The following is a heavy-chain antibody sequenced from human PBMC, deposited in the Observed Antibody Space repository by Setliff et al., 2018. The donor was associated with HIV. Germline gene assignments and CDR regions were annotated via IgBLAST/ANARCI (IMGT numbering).Heavy chain of an antibody. V-gene: IGHV3-21*01. Sequence: PGGSLRLSCAASRFTFSYYNMYWLRQAPGEGLEWGSSISGNSDHIYYADSVKGRFTISRDNAKNSLYLQMNSLRAEDTALYYCARGYSTNWLAAFDIWGQGTMVTVS. CDR1: RFTFSYYN. J-gene: IGHJ3*02. CDR2: ISGNSDHI. CDR3: ARGYSTNWLAAFDI. D-gene: IGHD6-13*01.